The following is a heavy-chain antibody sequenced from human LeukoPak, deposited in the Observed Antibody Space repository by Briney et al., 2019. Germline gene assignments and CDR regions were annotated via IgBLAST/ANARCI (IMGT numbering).Heavy chain of an antibody. V-gene: IGHV1-46*01. CDR1: GYTFTSYY. CDR3: ARAQTYYYDSSGADMDY. Sequence: ASVKVSCKASGYTFTSYYMHWVRQAPGQGLEWMGIINPSGGSTSYAQKFQGRVTMTRDTSTSTVYMELSSLRSEDTAVYYCARAQTYYYDSSGADMDYWGQGTLVTVSS. D-gene: IGHD3-22*01. J-gene: IGHJ4*02. CDR2: INPSGGST.